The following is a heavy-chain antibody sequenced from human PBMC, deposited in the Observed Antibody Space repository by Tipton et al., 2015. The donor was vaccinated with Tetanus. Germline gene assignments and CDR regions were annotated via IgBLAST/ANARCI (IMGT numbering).Heavy chain of an antibody. CDR1: GGSISSSSYY. CDR2: IYYSGST. J-gene: IGHJ4*02. V-gene: IGHV4-39*01. CDR3: ARSRGYSYAGDY. D-gene: IGHD5-18*01. Sequence: TLSLTCTVSGGSISSSSYYWGWIRQPPGKGLEWIGTIYYSGSTYYNPSLKSRFTISVDTSKNQFSLKLSSVTAADTAVYYCARSRGYSYAGDYWGQGTLVTVSS.